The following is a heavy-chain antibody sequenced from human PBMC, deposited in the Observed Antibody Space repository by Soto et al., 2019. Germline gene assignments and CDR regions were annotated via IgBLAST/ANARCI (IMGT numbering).Heavy chain of an antibody. V-gene: IGHV3-23*01. J-gene: IGHJ6*02. CDR1: GFTFSSYA. CDR3: AREPNYYDFWSGPTDMDV. Sequence: GGSLRLSCAASGFTFSSYAMSWVRQAPGKGLEWVSAISGSGGSTYYADSVKGRFTISRDNAKNPLYLQMNSLRAEDTAVYYCAREPNYYDFWSGPTDMDVWGQGTTVTVSS. D-gene: IGHD3-3*01. CDR2: ISGSGGST.